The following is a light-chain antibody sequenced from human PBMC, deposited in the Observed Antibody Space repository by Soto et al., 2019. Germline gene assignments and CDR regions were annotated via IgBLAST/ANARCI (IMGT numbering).Light chain of an antibody. V-gene: IGKV3-15*01. CDR1: QSVRSN. CDR3: QQYNSWPIT. J-gene: IGKJ5*01. CDR2: DAS. Sequence: EIVMTQSPVTLSVSPGERATLSCRASQSVRSNLAWYQQKPGQAPRLLMYDASTRATGIPARFSGSESGTEFTLTISSLQSEDFAVYYCQQYNSWPITFGQGTRLEIK.